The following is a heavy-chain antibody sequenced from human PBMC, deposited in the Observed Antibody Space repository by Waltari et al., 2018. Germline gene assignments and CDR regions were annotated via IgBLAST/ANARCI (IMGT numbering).Heavy chain of an antibody. CDR1: GGHISSSNW. D-gene: IGHD6-13*01. V-gene: IGHV4-4*02. CDR2: IYHSGST. CDR3: ARDLAAAGNFYYYYYGMDV. Sequence: QVQLQESGPGLVKPSGTLSLTCAVSGGHISSSNWWSWVRQPPGKGLEWIGEIYHSGSTNYNPSLKSRVTISVDKSKNQFSLKLSSVTAADTAVYYCARDLAAAGNFYYYYYGMDVWGQGTTVTVSS. J-gene: IGHJ6*02.